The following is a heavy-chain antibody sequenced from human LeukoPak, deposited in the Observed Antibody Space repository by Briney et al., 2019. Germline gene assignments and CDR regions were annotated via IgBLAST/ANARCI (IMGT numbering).Heavy chain of an antibody. V-gene: IGHV4-61*01. CDR2: IYSSGST. Sequence: SETLSLTCTVSGGSVSSGSYYWSWIRQPPGKGLEWIGYIYSSGSTNYNPSLKSRVTISVDASKNQFSLKLSSVTAADTAVYYCGSMPGSGSYYDPQNWFDPWGQGPLVTVSS. D-gene: IGHD3-10*01. J-gene: IGHJ5*02. CDR1: GGSVSSGSYY. CDR3: GSMPGSGSYYDPQNWFDP.